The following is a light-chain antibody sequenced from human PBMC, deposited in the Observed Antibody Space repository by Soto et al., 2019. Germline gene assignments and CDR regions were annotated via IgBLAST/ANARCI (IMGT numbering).Light chain of an antibody. CDR2: GAS. CDR3: HQYDIPPQT. Sequence: IMLTQSPGTLSLSPGERATLSCRASQRISSMYLAWYQQKPGRAPRLIIYGASRRATGIPERFSGSESGTDFTLTISRLEPEDFAVYYCHQYDIPPQTFGRGTRGAS. CDR1: QRISSMY. V-gene: IGKV3-20*01. J-gene: IGKJ1*01.